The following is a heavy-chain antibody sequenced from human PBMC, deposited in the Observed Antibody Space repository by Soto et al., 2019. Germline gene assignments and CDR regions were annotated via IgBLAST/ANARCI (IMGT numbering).Heavy chain of an antibody. V-gene: IGHV3-21*01. CDR3: ARAVERYGDYVGYFDL. CDR2: ISSSSSYI. J-gene: IGHJ2*01. D-gene: IGHD4-17*01. CDR1: GFTFSSYS. Sequence: GGSLRLSCAASGFTFSSYSMNWVRQAPGKGLEWVSSISSSSSYIYYADSVKGRFTISRDNAMNSLYLQMNSLRAEDTAVYYCARAVERYGDYVGYFDLWGRGNLVTVS.